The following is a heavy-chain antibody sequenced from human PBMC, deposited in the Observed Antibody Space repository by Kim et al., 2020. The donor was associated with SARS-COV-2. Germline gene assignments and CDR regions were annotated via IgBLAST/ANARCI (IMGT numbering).Heavy chain of an antibody. J-gene: IGHJ4*02. CDR3: VRGLTIDY. V-gene: IGHV3-74*01. CDR1: GFTFSSYW. Sequence: GGSLRLSCAASGFTFSSYWMHWVRQAPGKGLVWVSRINGDGSTITYADFVKGRFTVSRDNAKNTLYLQMNSLRADDTAVYYCVRGLTIDYWGQGTLVTVSS. CDR2: INGDGSTI. D-gene: IGHD3-16*01.